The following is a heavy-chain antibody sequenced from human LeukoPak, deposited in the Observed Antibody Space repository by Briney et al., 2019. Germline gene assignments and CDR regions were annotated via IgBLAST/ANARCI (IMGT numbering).Heavy chain of an antibody. Sequence: GGSLRLSCAASGFTFSSYAMSWLRLAPGKGLEWVSTISGSGDTAYYADSVRGRFTISRDNSKNTLFLQMSSLRPENTAVYYCARTPQKYCSSTTCYPDYWGQGTLVTVSS. CDR3: ARTPQKYCSSTTCYPDY. V-gene: IGHV3-23*01. CDR2: ISGSGDTA. D-gene: IGHD2-2*01. CDR1: GFTFSSYA. J-gene: IGHJ4*02.